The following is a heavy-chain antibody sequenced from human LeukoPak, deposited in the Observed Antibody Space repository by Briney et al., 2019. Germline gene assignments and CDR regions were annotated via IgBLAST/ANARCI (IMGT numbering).Heavy chain of an antibody. CDR2: ISYDGSNK. CDR3: AMYGSGSYGYFDY. D-gene: IGHD3-10*01. CDR1: GFTFSSYG. J-gene: IGHJ4*02. V-gene: IGHV3-30*03. Sequence: GGSLRLSCAASGFTFSSYGMHWVRQAPGKGLDWVAVISYDGSNKYYADSVKGRFTISRDNSKKTLYLQMNSLRAEDTSVYYCAMYGSGSYGYFDYWGQGTLVTVSS.